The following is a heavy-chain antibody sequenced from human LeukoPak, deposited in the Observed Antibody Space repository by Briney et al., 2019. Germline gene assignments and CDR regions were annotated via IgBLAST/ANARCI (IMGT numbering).Heavy chain of an antibody. CDR2: IYYSGST. Sequence: PSETLSLTCTVSGGSISSSSYYWGWIRQPPGKGLGWIGSIYYSGSTYYNPSLKSRVTISVDTSKNQFSLKLSSVTAADTAVYYCARPQSSSGWSKGGFDYWGPGTLVTVSS. CDR1: GGSISSSSYY. D-gene: IGHD6-19*01. J-gene: IGHJ4*02. CDR3: ARPQSSSGWSKGGFDY. V-gene: IGHV4-39*01.